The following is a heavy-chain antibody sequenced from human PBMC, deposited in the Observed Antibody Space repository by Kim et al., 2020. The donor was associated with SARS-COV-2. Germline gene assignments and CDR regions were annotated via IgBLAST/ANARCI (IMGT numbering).Heavy chain of an antibody. CDR1: GGSFSGYY. V-gene: IGHV4-34*01. J-gene: IGHJ4*02. Sequence: SETLSLTCAVYGGSFSGYYWSWIRQPPGKGLEWIGEINHSGSTNYNPSLKSRVTISVDTSKNQFSLKLSSVTAADTAVYYCAGGSGYGSLNYWGQGTLCTVSS. CDR3: AGGSGYGSLNY. CDR2: INHSGST. D-gene: IGHD5-12*01.